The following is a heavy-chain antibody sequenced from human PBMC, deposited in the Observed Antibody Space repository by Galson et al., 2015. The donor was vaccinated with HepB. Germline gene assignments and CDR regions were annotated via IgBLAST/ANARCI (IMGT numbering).Heavy chain of an antibody. Sequence: SVKVSCKASGYTFTSYYLHWLRQAPGQGLEWMGIINPGDGSTSNAQKFQGRVTMTRNTSTSTVYMELSSLRSGATAVYYCSRDVADITIVPADGIFEYWGLGTLVTVSS. D-gene: IGHD2-2*01. CDR1: GYTFTSYY. J-gene: IGHJ4*02. CDR3: SRDVADITIVPADGIFEY. CDR2: INPGDGST. V-gene: IGHV1-46*03.